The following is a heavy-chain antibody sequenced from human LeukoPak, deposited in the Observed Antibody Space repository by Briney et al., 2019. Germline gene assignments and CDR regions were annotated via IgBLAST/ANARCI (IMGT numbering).Heavy chain of an antibody. CDR3: AKDSHLQQLVLSGAFDI. CDR2: ISGSGGST. Sequence: ETLSLTCAVYGGSFSGYYWSWIRQAPGKGLEWVSAISGSGGSTYYADSVKGRFTISRDNSKSTLYLQMNSLRAEDTAVYYCAKDSHLQQLVLSGAFDIWGQGTMVTVSS. J-gene: IGHJ3*02. V-gene: IGHV3-23*01. CDR1: GGSFSGYY. D-gene: IGHD6-13*01.